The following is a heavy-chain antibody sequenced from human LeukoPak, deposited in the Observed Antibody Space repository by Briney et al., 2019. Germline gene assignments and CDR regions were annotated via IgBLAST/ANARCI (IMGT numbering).Heavy chain of an antibody. CDR3: ATSSMVRGVYDAFDI. J-gene: IGHJ3*02. Sequence: SETLSLTCTVSGGSISSGGYYWSWIRQHPGKGLEWIGYIYYSGSTYYNPSLKSRVTISVDTSKNQFSLKLSSVTAADTAVYYCATSSMVRGVYDAFDIWGQGTMVTVSS. CDR2: IYYSGST. CDR1: GGSISSGGYY. D-gene: IGHD3-10*01. V-gene: IGHV4-31*03.